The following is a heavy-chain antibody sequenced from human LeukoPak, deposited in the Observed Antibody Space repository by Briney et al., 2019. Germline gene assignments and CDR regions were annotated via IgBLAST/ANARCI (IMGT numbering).Heavy chain of an antibody. D-gene: IGHD3-10*01. Sequence: SETLSLTGTVSGGSISSYYWSWIRQPPGKGLEWIGYIYYSGSTNYNPSLRSRVTISVDTSKNQFSLKLSSVTAADTAVYYCARVYYGSGSFYFDYWGQGTLVTVSS. CDR2: IYYSGST. CDR1: GGSISSYY. V-gene: IGHV4-59*01. J-gene: IGHJ4*02. CDR3: ARVYYGSGSFYFDY.